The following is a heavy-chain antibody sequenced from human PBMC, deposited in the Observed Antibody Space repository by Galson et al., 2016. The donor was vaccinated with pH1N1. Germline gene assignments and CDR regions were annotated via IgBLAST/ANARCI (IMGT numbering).Heavy chain of an antibody. CDR2: ISNSGSYI. J-gene: IGHJ4*02. D-gene: IGHD1-26*01. V-gene: IGHV3-21*05. CDR1: GFTFFSGYS. CDR3: ARDSGRPRNYGMDY. Sequence: SLRLSCAASGFTFFSGYSMNWVRQAPGKGREWVSLISNSGSYIYYADSVKGRFTISRDNDKKSLYLEMNRLRAEYTAVYYCARDSGRPRNYGMDYWGQGTLLTVSS.